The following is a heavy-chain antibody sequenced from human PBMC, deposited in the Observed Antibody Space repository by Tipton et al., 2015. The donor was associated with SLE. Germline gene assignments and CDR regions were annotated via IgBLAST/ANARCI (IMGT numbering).Heavy chain of an antibody. D-gene: IGHD3-22*01. CDR1: GFIFSSSW. V-gene: IGHV3-33*08. J-gene: IGHJ4*02. Sequence: RSLRLSCATSGFIFSSSWMNWVRQAPGKGLEWVAVIWYDGSNKYYADSVKGRLTISRDNSKNTLYLQLNSLRVDDTAVYYCARGAISDVVVTSGPDYWGQGTLVTVSS. CDR2: IWYDGSNK. CDR3: ARGAISDVVVTSGPDY.